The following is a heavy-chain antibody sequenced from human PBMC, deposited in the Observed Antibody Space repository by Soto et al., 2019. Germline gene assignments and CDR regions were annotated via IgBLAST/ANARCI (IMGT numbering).Heavy chain of an antibody. D-gene: IGHD2-2*01. CDR2: ISGSGGSA. Sequence: GGSLRLSCAASGFTFSNYAMTWVRQGPGKGMEWVSAISGSGGSAYYADSVKGRFTISRDNSKNTLYLQMNSLRADDSGVYYCAKDPYSGVLVPVAIGFDPWGPGTLVTVSS. J-gene: IGHJ5*02. CDR3: AKDPYSGVLVPVAIGFDP. V-gene: IGHV3-23*01. CDR1: GFTFSNYA.